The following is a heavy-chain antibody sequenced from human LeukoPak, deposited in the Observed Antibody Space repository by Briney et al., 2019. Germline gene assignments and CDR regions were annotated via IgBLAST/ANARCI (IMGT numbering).Heavy chain of an antibody. CDR1: GFTFSSYA. J-gene: IGHJ4*02. D-gene: IGHD3-16*01. CDR2: ISGSGGST. CDR3: ARRVPSQVITDYFDY. V-gene: IGHV3-23*01. Sequence: QPGGSLRLSCAASGFTFSSYAMSWVRQAPGKGLEWVSAISGSGGSTYYADSVKGRFTISRDNAKNSLFLQMNSLRAEDTAVYYCARRVPSQVITDYFDYWGQGTLVTVSS.